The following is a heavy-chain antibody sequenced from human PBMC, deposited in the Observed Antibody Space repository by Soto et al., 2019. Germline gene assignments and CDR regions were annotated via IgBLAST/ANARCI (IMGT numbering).Heavy chain of an antibody. CDR2: ISYDGSNK. V-gene: IGHV3-30*18. J-gene: IGHJ6*02. Sequence: QVQLVESGGGVVQPGRSLRLSCAASGFTFSSYGMHWVRQAPGKGLEWVAVISYDGSNKYYADSVKGRFTISRDNSKNTLYLQMNSMRAEETAVYYCAKESGDYYYYGMDVWGQGTTVTVSS. CDR3: AKESGDYYYYGMDV. CDR1: GFTFSSYG. D-gene: IGHD3-3*01.